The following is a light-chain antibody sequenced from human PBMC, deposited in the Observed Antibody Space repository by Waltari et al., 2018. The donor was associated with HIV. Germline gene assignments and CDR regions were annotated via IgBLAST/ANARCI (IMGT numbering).Light chain of an antibody. Sequence: DIQMTQSPSSVSASVGDRVTISCRASQGIGTWLAWYQQKPGEAPRVLIYAASTLQSRVPARFNGSGSGTDFTLTISNLQPEDCATYYCQQANSLPVTFGPGTKVEI. CDR2: AAS. CDR3: QQANSLPVT. V-gene: IGKV1-12*01. J-gene: IGKJ3*01. CDR1: QGIGTW.